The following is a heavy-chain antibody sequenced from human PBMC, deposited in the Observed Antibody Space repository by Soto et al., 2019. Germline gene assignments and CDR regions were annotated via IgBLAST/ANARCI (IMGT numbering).Heavy chain of an antibody. CDR2: IIPIFGTA. CDR1: GGTFSSYA. V-gene: IGHV1-69*06. Sequence: SEKVSCKASGGTFSSYAISWVRQAPGQGLEWMGGIIPIFGTANYAQKFQGRVTITADKSTSTAYMELGSLRSEDTAVYYCARVPGEGTTRYYYGMDVWGQGTTVTVSS. D-gene: IGHD3-3*01. CDR3: ARVPGEGTTRYYYGMDV. J-gene: IGHJ6*02.